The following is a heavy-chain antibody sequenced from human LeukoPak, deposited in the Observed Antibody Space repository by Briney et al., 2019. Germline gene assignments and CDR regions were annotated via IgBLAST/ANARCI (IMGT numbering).Heavy chain of an antibody. J-gene: IGHJ4*02. D-gene: IGHD3-10*01. CDR3: ARAEPLLYGSPLEY. Sequence: SETLSLTCTVSGGSVSSGSYYWSWIRQPPGKGLECIGNIYYSGRTNHNPSLKSRVTISVDTSKNQFSLKLSSVTAADTAVYYCARAEPLLYGSPLEYWGQGTLVTVSS. CDR1: GGSVSSGSYY. V-gene: IGHV4-61*01. CDR2: IYYSGRT.